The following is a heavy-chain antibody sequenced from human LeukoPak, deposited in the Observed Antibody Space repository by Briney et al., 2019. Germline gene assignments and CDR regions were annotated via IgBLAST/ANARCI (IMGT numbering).Heavy chain of an antibody. J-gene: IGHJ4*02. CDR3: ARDRWYAFDY. D-gene: IGHD6-13*01. CDR2: ISANSGDT. Sequence: ASVKVSCKASGYTFTGYYMHWVRRAPGQGLEWLGWISANSGDTNYAEQFQGRLTLATDTSTSTAYMELRSLRDDDTAVYYCARDRWYAFDYWGQGTLVTVSS. V-gene: IGHV1-2*02. CDR1: GYTFTGYY.